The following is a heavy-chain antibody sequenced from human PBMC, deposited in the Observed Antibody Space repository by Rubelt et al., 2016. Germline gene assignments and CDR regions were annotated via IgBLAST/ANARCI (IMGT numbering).Heavy chain of an antibody. D-gene: IGHD2-15*01. CDR2: INPSGGST. CDR3: ARGDIVVVVAASNPLDY. V-gene: IGHV1-46*01. Sequence: QVQLVQSGAEVKKPGASVKVSCKVSGYTLTELSMHWVRQAPGKGLEWMGIINPSGGSTSYAQKVQGRGTMTRDTSTSTVYMELSSLRSEDTAVYYCARGDIVVVVAASNPLDYWGQGTLVTVSS. CDR1: GYTLTELS. J-gene: IGHJ4*02.